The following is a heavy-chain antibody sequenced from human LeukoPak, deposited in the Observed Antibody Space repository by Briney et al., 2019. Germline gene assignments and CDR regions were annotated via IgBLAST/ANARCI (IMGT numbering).Heavy chain of an antibody. D-gene: IGHD3-3*01. CDR1: GGSISSGSYY. V-gene: IGHV4-61*02. CDR3: ARRPAYYDFWSRSDAFDI. J-gene: IGHJ3*02. Sequence: KPSETLSLTCTVSGGSISSGSYYWSWIRQPAGKGLEWIGRIYNSGSTNYNPSLKSRVTISVDTSKNQFSLKLSSVTAADTAVYYCARRPAYYDFWSRSDAFDIWGQGTMVTVSS. CDR2: IYNSGST.